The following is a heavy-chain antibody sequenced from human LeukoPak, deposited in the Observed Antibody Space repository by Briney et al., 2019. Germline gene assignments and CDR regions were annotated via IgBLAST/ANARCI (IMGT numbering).Heavy chain of an antibody. V-gene: IGHV4-34*01. D-gene: IGHD4-17*01. CDR1: GGSISGYY. J-gene: IGHJ4*02. CDR3: ARGTTVTTGIYYFDY. CDR2: INHSGST. Sequence: SETLSLTCSVSGGSISGYYWSWIRQLPGKGLEWIGEINHSGSTNYNPSLKSRVTISVDTSKNQFSLKLSSVTAADTAVYYCARGTTVTTGIYYFDYWGQGTLVTVSS.